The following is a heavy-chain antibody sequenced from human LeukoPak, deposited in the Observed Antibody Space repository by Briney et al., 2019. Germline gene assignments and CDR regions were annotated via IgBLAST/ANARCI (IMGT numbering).Heavy chain of an antibody. CDR1: GGSISSYY. CDR3: ARALTLHYYYYLDV. V-gene: IGHV4-39*07. D-gene: IGHD1-26*01. CDR2: IFYSGSF. J-gene: IGHJ6*03. Sequence: PSETLSLTCTVSGGSISSYYWGWIRQPPGKGLEWIGSIFYSGSFYYNPSLKSRVTISVDTSKNQFSLRPNSVTAADTAVYYCARALTLHYYYYLDVWGKGTTVTVSS.